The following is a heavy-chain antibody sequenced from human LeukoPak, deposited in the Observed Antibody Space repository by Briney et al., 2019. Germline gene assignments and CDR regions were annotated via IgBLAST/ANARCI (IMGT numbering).Heavy chain of an antibody. V-gene: IGHV4-59*01. CDR1: GGSISSYY. Sequence: KPSETLSLTCTVSGGSISSYYWSWIRQPPGKGLEWIGYIYYSGSTNYNPSLKSRVTISVDTSKNQFSLKLSSVTADDTAVYYCARDLGVWELLWWFDPWGQGTLVTVSS. J-gene: IGHJ5*02. CDR3: ARDLGVWELLWWFDP. D-gene: IGHD1-26*01. CDR2: IYYSGST.